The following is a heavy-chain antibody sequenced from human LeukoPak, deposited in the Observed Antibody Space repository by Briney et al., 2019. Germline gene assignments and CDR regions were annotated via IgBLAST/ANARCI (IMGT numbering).Heavy chain of an antibody. CDR3: AKGGSTSPNGINDY. V-gene: IGHV3-23*01. D-gene: IGHD2-2*01. J-gene: IGHJ4*02. CDR2: ISAGSST. CDR1: GFTFSSYA. Sequence: PGGSLRLSCAASGFTFSSYAMSWVRQAPGKGLEWVSAISAGSSTYYADSVKGRFTISGDNSKNTLYLQMNSLRAEDTAVYYCAKGGSTSPNGINDYWGQGTLVTVSS.